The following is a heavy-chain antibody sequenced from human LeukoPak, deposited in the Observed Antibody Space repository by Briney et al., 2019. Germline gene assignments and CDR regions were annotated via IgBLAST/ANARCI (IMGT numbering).Heavy chain of an antibody. D-gene: IGHD6-6*01. CDR1: GGTFSSYA. J-gene: IGHJ4*02. V-gene: IGHV1-69*05. CDR3: ARGRYSSSSDYFDY. CDR2: IIPIFGTA. Sequence: GASVKVSCKASGGTFSSYAISWVRQAPGQGLEWMGGIIPIFGTANYAQKFQGRVTITTDESTSTAYMELSSLRSEDTAVYYCARGRYSSSSDYFDYWGQGTLVTVSS.